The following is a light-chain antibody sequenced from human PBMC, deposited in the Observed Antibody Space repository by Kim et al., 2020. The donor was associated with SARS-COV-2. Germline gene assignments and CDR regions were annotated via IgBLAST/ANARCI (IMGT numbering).Light chain of an antibody. Sequence: EIVLTQSPVTLSLSPGERATLSCRASQSVTSSYIAWFQQKPGQAPRLLIYGATTRATGIPDRFSGSGSRTDFTLTISRLEPEDFGVYYCQQYGLSPRTFGQGTKVEIK. CDR2: GAT. V-gene: IGKV3-20*01. J-gene: IGKJ1*01. CDR3: QQYGLSPRT. CDR1: QSVTSSY.